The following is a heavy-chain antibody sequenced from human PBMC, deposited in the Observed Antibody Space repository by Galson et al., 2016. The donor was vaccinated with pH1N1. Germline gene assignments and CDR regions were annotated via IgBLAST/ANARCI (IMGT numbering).Heavy chain of an antibody. CDR2: IDYSGST. CDR1: GASVTRGDSY. CDR3: ARRFFEYLEGLPTDAFDT. V-gene: IGHV4-31*03. D-gene: IGHD3-3*01. J-gene: IGHJ3*02. Sequence: TLSLTCTVSGASVTRGDSYWSWIRQHPGKGLEWIGYIDYSGSTYYKSSLKSRITISVDTSKNQLSLRLSSVTAADTAVYYCARRFFEYLEGLPTDAFDTWGPGTMVTVSS.